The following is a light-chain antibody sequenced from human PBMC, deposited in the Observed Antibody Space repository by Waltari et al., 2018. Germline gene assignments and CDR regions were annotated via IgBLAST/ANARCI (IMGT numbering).Light chain of an antibody. CDR1: TSDTDDYYY. V-gene: IGLV2-14*03. J-gene: IGLJ2*01. CDR2: DVN. CDR3: SSYTTSSTLI. Sequence: QSALTQPASVSGSPGQSLTIPCTGTTSDTDDYYYVPWYQQHPGKAPRLIIYDVNIRPSGVSSRFSASKSDNMASLTISGLQAEDEADYFCSSYTTSSTLIFGGGTKVTVL.